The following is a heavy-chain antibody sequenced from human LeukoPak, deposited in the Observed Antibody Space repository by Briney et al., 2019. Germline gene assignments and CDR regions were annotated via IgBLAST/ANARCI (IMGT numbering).Heavy chain of an antibody. CDR3: ARGGPTYGSKYNWFDP. D-gene: IGHD4/OR15-4a*01. Sequence: ASVKVSCKASGYTFTGYYMHWVRQAPGQGLEWMGRINPNNGGPNYAQKFRGRVTMTRDTSISTAYMELGRLTSDDTAVYYCARGGPTYGSKYNWFDPWGQGTLVTVSS. V-gene: IGHV1-2*06. CDR2: INPNNGGP. CDR1: GYTFTGYY. J-gene: IGHJ5*02.